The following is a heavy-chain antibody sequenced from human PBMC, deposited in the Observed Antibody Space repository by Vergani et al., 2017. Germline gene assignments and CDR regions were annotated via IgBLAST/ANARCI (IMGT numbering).Heavy chain of an antibody. Sequence: QVQLQESGPGLVKPSETLSLTCAVSGFSIDNGYYWDWIRQPPGKGLEWIGSIYRTGRTHFNPSLKSRVTISVDTSNNHFSLRLNSRTAADTAVYYCARRSGIVYDIFSGTQYFLDFWGQGTLVTVSS. CDR3: ARRSGIVYDIFSGTQYFLDF. CDR1: GFSIDNGYY. J-gene: IGHJ4*02. D-gene: IGHD3-9*01. V-gene: IGHV4-38-2*01. CDR2: IYRTGRT.